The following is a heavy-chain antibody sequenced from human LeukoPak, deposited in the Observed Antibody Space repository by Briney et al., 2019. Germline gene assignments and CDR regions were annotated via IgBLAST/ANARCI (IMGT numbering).Heavy chain of an antibody. CDR1: GFTVSSNY. Sequence: GGSLRLSCAASGFTVSSNYMSRVRQAPGKGLEWVSVTHSGGSTYYADSVKGRFTISRHNSKNTPYLQMNSLRAEDTAVYYCARDLEGPGMLGYWGQGTLVTVSS. CDR3: ARDLEGPGMLGY. D-gene: IGHD3-10*02. V-gene: IGHV3-53*04. CDR2: THSGGST. J-gene: IGHJ4*02.